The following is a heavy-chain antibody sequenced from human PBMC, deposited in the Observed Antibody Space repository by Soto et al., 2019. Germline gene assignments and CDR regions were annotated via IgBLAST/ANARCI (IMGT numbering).Heavy chain of an antibody. D-gene: IGHD1-1*01. CDR3: ARDVNWNGRYMDV. V-gene: IGHV3-33*01. CDR1: GFTFSSYG. CDR2: IWYDGSNK. Sequence: GGSLRLSCAASGFTFSSYGMHWVRQAPGKGLEWVAVIWYDGSNKYYADSVKGRFTISRDNSKNTLYLQMNSLRAEDTAVYYCARDVNWNGRYMDVWGKGTTVTVSS. J-gene: IGHJ6*03.